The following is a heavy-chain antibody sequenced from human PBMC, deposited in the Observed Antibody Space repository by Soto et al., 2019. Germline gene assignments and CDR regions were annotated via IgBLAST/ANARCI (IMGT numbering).Heavy chain of an antibody. D-gene: IGHD1-1*01. Sequence: QVQLVQSGAEVKKPGSSVKVSCKASGGTFSSYAISWVRQAPGQGLEWIGVIIPIFGTANYAQKFQGRVTITADESTSTAYMELSSLRSEDTALYYWASGELERRSDWFDPWGQGTLVTVSS. CDR2: IIPIFGTA. CDR1: GGTFSSYA. J-gene: IGHJ5*02. CDR3: ASGELERRSDWFDP. V-gene: IGHV1-69*01.